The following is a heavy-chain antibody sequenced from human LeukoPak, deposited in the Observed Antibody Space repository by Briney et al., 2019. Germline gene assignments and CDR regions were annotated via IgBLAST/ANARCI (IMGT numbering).Heavy chain of an antibody. J-gene: IGHJ5*02. Sequence: PSETLSLTCTVSGGSISSYYWSWIRQPPGKGLEWIGYIYYSGSTNYNPSLKSRVTISVDTSKNQFSLKLSSVTAADTAVYYCARSRYCSGGSCYSGWFDPWGQGTLVTVSS. CDR2: IYYSGST. D-gene: IGHD2-15*01. CDR3: ARSRYCSGGSCYSGWFDP. CDR1: GGSISSYY. V-gene: IGHV4-59*08.